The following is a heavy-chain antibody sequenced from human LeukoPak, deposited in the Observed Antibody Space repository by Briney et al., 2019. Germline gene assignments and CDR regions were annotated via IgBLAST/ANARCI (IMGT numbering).Heavy chain of an antibody. J-gene: IGHJ4*02. Sequence: ASVKVSCKANGYTFTSHDSNWVRQATGQGLEWMGWMNPNSGYTGYEQKFQGRVTMTRDTSTSTAYMELSSLRSEDTAVYYCARGGSSYNDEHEEFDYWGQGTVVTVSS. CDR2: MNPNSGYT. D-gene: IGHD3-22*01. CDR1: GYTFTSHD. CDR3: ARGGSSYNDEHEEFDY. V-gene: IGHV1-8*01.